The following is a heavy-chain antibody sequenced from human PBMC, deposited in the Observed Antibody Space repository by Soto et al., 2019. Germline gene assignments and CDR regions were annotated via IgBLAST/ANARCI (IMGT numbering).Heavy chain of an antibody. Sequence: EVQLVESGGGSVQPGGSLGLSCVASGITFTNYWMHWVRQVPGKGLVWVARVDSDGRGTSYADFVKGRFTISRDNAKNTLYLQMNSLRVEATAMYYCGTVFEHWGQGIPVTVSS. V-gene: IGHV3-74*01. CDR2: VDSDGRGT. CDR1: GITFTNYW. J-gene: IGHJ4*02. CDR3: GTVFEH.